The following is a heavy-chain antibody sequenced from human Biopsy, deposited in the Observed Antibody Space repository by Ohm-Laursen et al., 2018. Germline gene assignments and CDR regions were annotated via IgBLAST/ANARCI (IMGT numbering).Heavy chain of an antibody. CDR1: GDSISSYY. Sequence: GTLSLTRTVSGDSISSYYWSWIRQPPGKGLQWIGYVYYTGSTDYNPSLQSRVTISVDTSKNHFSLRLRSVTPADTAIYYCARDRGYYSDRTVPGYFDLWGRGTPVTVSS. CDR3: ARDRGYYSDRTVPGYFDL. CDR2: VYYTGST. V-gene: IGHV4-59*01. J-gene: IGHJ2*01. D-gene: IGHD3-22*01.